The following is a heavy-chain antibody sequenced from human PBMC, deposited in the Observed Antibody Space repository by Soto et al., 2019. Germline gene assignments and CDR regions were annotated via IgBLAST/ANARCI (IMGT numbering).Heavy chain of an antibody. V-gene: IGHV4-30-2*01. CDR3: PSAVLHKNNCFDP. CDR2: IYHSGST. D-gene: IGHD2-15*01. J-gene: IGHJ5*02. Sequence: PSETLSLTCAVSGGSISSGGYSWSWIRQPPGKGLEWIGYIYHSGSTYYNPSLKSRVTISVDRSKNQFSLKLSSVTAADTAVYYCPSAVLHKNNCFDPGGRETLVTVPS. CDR1: GGSISSGGYS.